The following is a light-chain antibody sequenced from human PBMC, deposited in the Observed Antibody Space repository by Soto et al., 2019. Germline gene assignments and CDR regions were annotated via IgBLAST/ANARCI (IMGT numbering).Light chain of an antibody. CDR2: GAS. V-gene: IGKV3-20*01. CDR3: QHYGSSPT. CDR1: QSLTTRY. Sequence: EIVLTQSPGTLSLFPGERATLSCRASQSLTTRYLAWYQQKPGQAPRLLIYGASSRATGIPDRFSGSGSGTHFPLHNSRLEPEDFAMYSCQHYGSSPTFGQGTRLEIK. J-gene: IGKJ5*01.